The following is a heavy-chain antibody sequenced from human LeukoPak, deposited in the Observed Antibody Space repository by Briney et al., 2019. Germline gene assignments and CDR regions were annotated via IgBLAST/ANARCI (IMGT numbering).Heavy chain of an antibody. Sequence: GASVKVSCKASGYTFTSYGISWVRQAPGQGLEWMGWISAYNGNTNYAQKLQGRVTMTRNTSISTAYMELSSLRSEDTAVYYCARGRGRYCSGGSCRQIRGNWFDPWGQGTLVTVSS. V-gene: IGHV1-18*01. CDR3: ARGRGRYCSGGSCRQIRGNWFDP. CDR2: ISAYNGNT. D-gene: IGHD2-15*01. J-gene: IGHJ5*02. CDR1: GYTFTSYG.